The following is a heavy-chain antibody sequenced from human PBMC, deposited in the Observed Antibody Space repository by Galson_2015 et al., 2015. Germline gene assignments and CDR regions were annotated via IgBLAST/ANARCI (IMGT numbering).Heavy chain of an antibody. CDR1: GFDFSSYW. CDR2: VNSDGSTA. CDR3: TRGGPDLWTGYRYGLDA. J-gene: IGHJ6*01. V-gene: IGHV3-74*03. Sequence: SLRLSCAASGFDFSSYWMHWVRLAPGKGLVWVSRVNSDGSTATYADPVKGRFTVSRDKARSTVFLRMNSLRVEDTATYYCTRGGPDLWTGYRYGLDAWGKAPRSPSTQ. D-gene: IGHD3/OR15-3a*01.